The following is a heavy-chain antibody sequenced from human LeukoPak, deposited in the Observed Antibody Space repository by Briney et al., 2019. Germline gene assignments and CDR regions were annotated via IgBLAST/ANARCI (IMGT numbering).Heavy chain of an antibody. D-gene: IGHD3-9*01. Sequence: PSETLSLTCTVSGGSIRSYCWSWIRQPPGKGLEWSGYIQNSGSTSHGPSLKGPVPLSVDTPKRQFSLKLSSVTAADAAVYYCARSLMYYNILTGYSPQNFDYWGQGTLVTVSS. CDR2: IQNSGST. J-gene: IGHJ4*02. V-gene: IGHV4-59*01. CDR1: GGSIRSYC. CDR3: ARSLMYYNILTGYSPQNFDY.